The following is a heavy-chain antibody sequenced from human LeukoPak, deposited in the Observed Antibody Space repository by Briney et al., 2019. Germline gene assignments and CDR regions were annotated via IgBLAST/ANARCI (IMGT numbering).Heavy chain of an antibody. CDR1: GFTFDDYT. J-gene: IGHJ3*02. V-gene: IGHV3-30-3*01. Sequence: PGGSLRLSCAASGFTFDDYTMHWVRQAPGKGLEWVAVISYDGSNKYYADSVKGRFTISRDNAKNSLYLQMNSLRAEDTAVYYCARELGYCSSTSCYGWHAFDIWGQGTMVTVSS. CDR3: ARELGYCSSTSCYGWHAFDI. D-gene: IGHD2-2*01. CDR2: ISYDGSNK.